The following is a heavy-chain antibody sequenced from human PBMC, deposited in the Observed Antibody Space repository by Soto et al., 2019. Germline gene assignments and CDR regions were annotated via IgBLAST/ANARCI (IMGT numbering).Heavy chain of an antibody. CDR2: IYYSGST. CDR1: GGSISSYY. Sequence: SETLSLTCTVSGGSISSYYWSWIRQPPGKGLEWIGYIYYSGSTNYNPSLKSRVTISVDTSKNQFSLKLSSVTAADTAVYYCARDRTITMIDQGANDAFDIWGQGTMVTVSS. J-gene: IGHJ3*02. V-gene: IGHV4-59*01. CDR3: ARDRTITMIDQGANDAFDI. D-gene: IGHD3-22*01.